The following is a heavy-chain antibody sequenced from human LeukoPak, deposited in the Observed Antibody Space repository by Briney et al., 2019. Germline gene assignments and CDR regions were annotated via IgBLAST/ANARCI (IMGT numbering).Heavy chain of an antibody. D-gene: IGHD5-12*01. V-gene: IGHV3-48*01. J-gene: IGHJ4*02. Sequence: GGSLRLSCVAYGFSLGDFNMIWVRQAPGKGLEWVSYISSSSSTIYYADSVKGRFTISRDNAKNSLYLQMNSLRAEDTAVYYCARDLREEWLRLGDNFDYWGQGTLVTVSS. CDR1: GFSLGDFN. CDR3: ARDLREEWLRLGDNFDY. CDR2: ISSSSSTI.